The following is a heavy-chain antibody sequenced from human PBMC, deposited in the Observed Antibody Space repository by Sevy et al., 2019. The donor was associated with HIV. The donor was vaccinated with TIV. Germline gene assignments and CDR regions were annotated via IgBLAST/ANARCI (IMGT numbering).Heavy chain of an antibody. CDR3: TTDPRESHIVVVPAAQFYYYYGMDV. V-gene: IGHV3-15*01. CDR1: GFTFSNAW. J-gene: IGHJ6*02. Sequence: GGSLRLSCAASGFTFSNAWMSWVRQAPGKGLEWVGRIKSKTDGGTTDYAAPVKGRFTISRDDSKNTRDLQMNSLKTEDTAVYYCTTDPRESHIVVVPAAQFYYYYGMDVWGQGTTVTVSS. D-gene: IGHD2-2*01. CDR2: IKSKTDGGTT.